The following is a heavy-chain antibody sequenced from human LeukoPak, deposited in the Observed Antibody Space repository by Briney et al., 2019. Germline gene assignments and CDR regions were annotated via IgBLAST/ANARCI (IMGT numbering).Heavy chain of an antibody. CDR2: IYTSGRT. CDR1: GGSISIYY. CDR3: ARDPQLGPFDY. Sequence: PSETLSLTCTVSGGSISIYYWSWIRQPAGKGLEWIGRIYTSGRTNYNPSLKSRVTMSVDTSKKQFSLKLSSVTAADTAVYYCARDPQLGPFDYWGQGTLVTVSS. V-gene: IGHV4-4*07. J-gene: IGHJ4*02. D-gene: IGHD6-6*01.